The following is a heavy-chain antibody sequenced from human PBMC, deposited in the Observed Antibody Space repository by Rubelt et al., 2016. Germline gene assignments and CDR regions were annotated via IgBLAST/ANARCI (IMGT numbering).Heavy chain of an antibody. CDR1: GDSISNHY. CDR3: AGEHRSEWNDAFDI. CDR2: LFYGGNT. D-gene: IGHD3-3*01. V-gene: IGHV4-59*11. Sequence: QVQLQESGPGLVKPSETLSLTCTVSGDSISNHYWSWIRQPPSKGLEWIGCLFYGGNTLSDPSLRHRITIPVDPSKKQLPLTLNSVTAADTAMYHCAGEHRSEWNDAFDIWGQGTMVIVSS. J-gene: IGHJ3*02.